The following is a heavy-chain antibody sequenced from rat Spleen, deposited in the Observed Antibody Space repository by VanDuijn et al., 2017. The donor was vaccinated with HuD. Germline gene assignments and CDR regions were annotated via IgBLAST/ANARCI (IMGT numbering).Heavy chain of an antibody. Sequence: EVQLVESGGGLVQPGRSLKLSCAASGFTFSDYGVAWVRQAPTKGLEWVATISYGDSSGHSSTYYRDSVKGRFTISRDNAKSTLYLQMDSLRSEDTATYYCARQQPYYYSNYIPEYYFDYWGQGVMVTVSS. D-gene: IGHD1-2*01. CDR2: ISYGDSSGHSST. CDR1: GFTFSDYG. V-gene: IGHV5-29*01. J-gene: IGHJ2*01. CDR3: ARQQPYYYSNYIPEYYFDY.